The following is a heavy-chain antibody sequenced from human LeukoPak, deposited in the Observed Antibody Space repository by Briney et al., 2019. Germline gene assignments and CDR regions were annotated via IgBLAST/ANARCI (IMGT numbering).Heavy chain of an antibody. Sequence: SETLSLTCTVSGGSISSRIYYWGWIRQPPGKGLEWIGSIYYSGCTYYNPSLKSRVTISVDTSKNQFSLKLSSVTAADTAVYYCARGYSSPGGVDVWGKGTTVTVSS. D-gene: IGHD2-21*01. CDR2: IYYSGCT. J-gene: IGHJ6*04. V-gene: IGHV4-39*07. CDR3: ARGYSSPGGVDV. CDR1: GGSISSRIYY.